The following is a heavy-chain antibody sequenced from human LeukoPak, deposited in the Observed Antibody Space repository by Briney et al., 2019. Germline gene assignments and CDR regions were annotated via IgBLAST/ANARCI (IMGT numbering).Heavy chain of an antibody. CDR1: GLTFDDYA. Sequence: GGSLRLSCAASGLTFDDYAMHWARQAPGKGLEWVSLISEDGGSTYYADSVKGRFTISRDNSNNSLYLQMNSLRLEDTALYYCAKSIAAAGYYYYGMDVWGQGTTVTVSS. V-gene: IGHV3-43*02. D-gene: IGHD6-13*01. J-gene: IGHJ6*02. CDR3: AKSIAAAGYYYYGMDV. CDR2: ISEDGGST.